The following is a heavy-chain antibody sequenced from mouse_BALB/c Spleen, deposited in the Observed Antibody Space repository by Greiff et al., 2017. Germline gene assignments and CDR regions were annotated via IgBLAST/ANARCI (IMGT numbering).Heavy chain of an antibody. Sequence: VKVVESGPGLVAPSQSLSITCTVSGFSLTSYGVHWVRQPPGKGLEWLGVIWAGGSTNYNSALMSRLSISKDNSKSQVFLKMNSLQTDDTAMYYCASPLDFAYWGQGTLVTVSA. CDR1: GFSLTSYG. CDR2: IWAGGST. CDR3: ASPLDFAY. J-gene: IGHJ3*01. V-gene: IGHV2-9*02.